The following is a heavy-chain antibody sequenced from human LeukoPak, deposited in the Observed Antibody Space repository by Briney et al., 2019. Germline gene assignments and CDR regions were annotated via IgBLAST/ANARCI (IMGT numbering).Heavy chain of an antibody. Sequence: GGSLRHSCAASGFTFSSYAMSWVRQAPGKGLEWVSAISGSGGSTYYADSVKGRFTISRDNSKNTLYLQMNSLRAEDTAVYYCAKSGWNYPIYYYMDVWGKGTTVTVSS. CDR1: GFTFSSYA. CDR2: ISGSGGST. V-gene: IGHV3-23*01. CDR3: AKSGWNYPIYYYMDV. D-gene: IGHD1-7*01. J-gene: IGHJ6*03.